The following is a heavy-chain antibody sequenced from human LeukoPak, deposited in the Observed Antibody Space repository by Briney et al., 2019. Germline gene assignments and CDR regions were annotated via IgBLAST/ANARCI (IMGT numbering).Heavy chain of an antibody. CDR2: FDPEDGET. CDR1: GYTFTSYG. V-gene: IGHV1-24*01. D-gene: IGHD3-10*01. J-gene: IGHJ4*02. CDR3: ATTNLHSGSFDY. Sequence: ASVKVSCKASGYTFTSYGISWVRQAPGKGLEWMGGFDPEDGETIYAQKFQGRVTMTEDTSTDTAYMELSSLRSEDTAVYYCATTNLHSGSFDYWGQGTLVTVSS.